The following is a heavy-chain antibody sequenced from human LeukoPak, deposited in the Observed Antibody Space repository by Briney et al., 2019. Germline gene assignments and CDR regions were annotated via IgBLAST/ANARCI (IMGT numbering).Heavy chain of an antibody. V-gene: IGHV1-18*01. CDR3: ARDRGPSYYYDSSGYYPFDY. D-gene: IGHD3-22*01. J-gene: IGHJ4*02. Sequence: ASVKVSCKASGYTFTSYGISWVRQAPGQGLERMGWISAYNGNTNYAQKLQGRVTMTTDTSTSTAYMELRSLRSDDTAVYYCARDRGPSYYYDSSGYYPFDYWGQGTLVTVSS. CDR2: ISAYNGNT. CDR1: GYTFTSYG.